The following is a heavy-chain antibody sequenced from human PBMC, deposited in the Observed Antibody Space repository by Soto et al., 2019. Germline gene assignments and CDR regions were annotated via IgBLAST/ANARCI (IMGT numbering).Heavy chain of an antibody. CDR1: GFTFSSYW. CDR2: IKQDGSEK. V-gene: IGHV3-7*01. Sequence: GGSLRLSCAASGFTFSSYWMSWVRQAPGKGLEWVANIKQDGSEKYYVDSVKGRFTISRDNAKNSLYLQMNSLRAEDTAVYYCARRQSYYYYYMDVWGKGTTVTVSS. CDR3: ARRQSYYYYYMDV. D-gene: IGHD4-4*01. J-gene: IGHJ6*03.